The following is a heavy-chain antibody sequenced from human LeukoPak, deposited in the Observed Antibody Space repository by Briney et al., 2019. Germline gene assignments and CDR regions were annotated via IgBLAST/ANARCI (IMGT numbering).Heavy chain of an antibody. V-gene: IGHV1-46*01. CDR2: INPSGGST. J-gene: IGHJ3*02. CDR1: GYTFTSYY. CDR3: ARDGFWMVRGESDAFDI. D-gene: IGHD3-10*01. Sequence: GASVKVSCKASGYTFTSYYMHWVRQGPGQGLEWMGIINPSGGSTSYAQKFQGRVTMTRDTSTSTVYMELSSLRSEDTAVYYCARDGFWMVRGESDAFDIWGQGTMVTVSS.